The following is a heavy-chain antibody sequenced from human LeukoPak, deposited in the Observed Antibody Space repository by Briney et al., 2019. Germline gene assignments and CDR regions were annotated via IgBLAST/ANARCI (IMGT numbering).Heavy chain of an antibody. Sequence: GGSLRLSCTASGFTFGDYAMSWVRQAPGKGLEWVGFIRSKAYGGTTEYAASVKGRFTISRDDSKSIAYLQMNSLKTEDTAVYYCTRDSGSYYRFDYWGQGTLVTVSS. J-gene: IGHJ4*02. CDR1: GFTFGDYA. V-gene: IGHV3-49*04. CDR3: TRDSGSYYRFDY. D-gene: IGHD1-26*01. CDR2: IRSKAYGGTT.